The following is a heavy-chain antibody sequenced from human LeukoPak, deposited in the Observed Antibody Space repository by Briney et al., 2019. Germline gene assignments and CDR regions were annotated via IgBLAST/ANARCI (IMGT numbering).Heavy chain of an antibody. CDR2: IKPDGSEK. CDR3: ARELYYGSGSFGYGMDV. D-gene: IGHD3-10*01. CDR1: GFTFSSSW. V-gene: IGHV3-7*03. J-gene: IGHJ6*02. Sequence: GGSLRLSCAASGFTFSSSWMSWVRQAPGKGLEWVTNIKPDGSEKYYVDSVKGRFTISRDNSKNTLYLQMNSLRAEDTAVYYCARELYYGSGSFGYGMDVWGQGTTVTVSS.